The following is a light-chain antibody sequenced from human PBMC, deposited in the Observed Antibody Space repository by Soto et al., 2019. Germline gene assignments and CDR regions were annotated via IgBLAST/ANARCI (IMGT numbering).Light chain of an antibody. CDR3: SSYTGSGSLYV. CDR1: SSDVGAYAY. J-gene: IGLJ1*01. Sequence: QSVLTQPAPVSGSPGQSITISCTGTSSDVGAYAYVSWYQHHPGKVPKLMIYDVGVRPSGVSNRFSGSKSGNTASLTISGLQADDEADYYCSSYTGSGSLYVFGTGTKVTVL. CDR2: DVG. V-gene: IGLV2-14*03.